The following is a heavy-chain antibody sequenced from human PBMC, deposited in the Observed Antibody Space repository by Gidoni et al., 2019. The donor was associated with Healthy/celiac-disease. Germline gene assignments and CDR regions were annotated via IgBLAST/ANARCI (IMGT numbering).Heavy chain of an antibody. V-gene: IGHV3-11*01. CDR1: GFTFSDYC. CDR2: ISSSGSTI. Sequence: QVQLVESGGGLVKPGGSLRLSCAASGFTFSDYCMSWIRQAPGKGLGWVSYISSSGSTIYYADTGKCRFTISRDNAKNSLYLQMNSLRAEDTAVYYCARDFRPKGDGDDAFDIWGQGTMVTVSS. CDR3: ARDFRPKGDGDDAFDI. D-gene: IGHD3-16*01. J-gene: IGHJ3*02.